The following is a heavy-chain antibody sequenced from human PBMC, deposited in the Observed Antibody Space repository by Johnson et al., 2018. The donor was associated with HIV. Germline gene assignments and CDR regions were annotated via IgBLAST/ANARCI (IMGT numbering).Heavy chain of an antibody. Sequence: EVQVVESGGGLVQPGRSLRLSCVASGFTFDDYAMHWVRQAPGKGLEWVSGISWNSGSIDYADSVKGRFTISRDNAKNSLYLQMNSLRAEDTALYYCARDRDLGRAFDIWGQGTMVTVSS. CDR1: GFTFDDYA. CDR3: ARDRDLGRAFDI. V-gene: IGHV3-9*01. J-gene: IGHJ3*02. CDR2: ISWNSGSI. D-gene: IGHD1-26*01.